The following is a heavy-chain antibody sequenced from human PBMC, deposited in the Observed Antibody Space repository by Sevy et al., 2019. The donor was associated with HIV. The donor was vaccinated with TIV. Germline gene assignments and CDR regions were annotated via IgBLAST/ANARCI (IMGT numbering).Heavy chain of an antibody. Sequence: GGSLRLSCAASGFTFSNYGMHWVRQAPGKGLELVAVIWNDGSNKYYADSVKGRLTISRDNSKNTLYLQMNSLRVEDTAVYFCARGGDFNDRSAKRDFDYWGQGTLVTVSS. J-gene: IGHJ4*02. CDR1: GFTFSNYG. D-gene: IGHD3-22*01. CDR3: ARGGDFNDRSAKRDFDY. CDR2: IWNDGSNK. V-gene: IGHV3-33*01.